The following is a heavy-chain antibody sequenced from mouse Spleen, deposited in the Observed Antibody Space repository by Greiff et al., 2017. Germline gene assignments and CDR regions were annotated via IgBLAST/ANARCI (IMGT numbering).Heavy chain of an antibody. Sequence: VKLMESGAELMKPGASVKLSCKASGYTFTGYWIEWVKQRPGHGLEWIGEILPGSGSSKYNEKFQGKATFTADTSSNTAYMQLSSLTTEDTAIYYCARGNSYYSNYEGFAYWGQGTLVTVSA. CDR3: ARGNSYYSNYEGFAY. J-gene: IGHJ3*01. V-gene: IGHV1-9*01. CDR2: ILPGSGSS. D-gene: IGHD2-5*01. CDR1: GYTFTGYW.